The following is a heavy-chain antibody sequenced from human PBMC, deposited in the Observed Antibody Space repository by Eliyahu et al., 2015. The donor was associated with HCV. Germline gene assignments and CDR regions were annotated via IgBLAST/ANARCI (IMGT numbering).Heavy chain of an antibody. D-gene: IGHD2-21*02. CDR3: AREKYCGGDCYSNGFDI. V-gene: IGHV3-53*01. CDR1: GFTDSXGS. Sequence: EVQLVESGGGWIQPGGSLRLSCVASGFTDSXGSMSWVRQAPGKGLEWVSXTYGGGGTNYADFVKGRFTISRDNSKNAVYLQMNSLRAEDTAVYYCAREKYCGGDCYSNGFDIWGQGTMVTVSS. J-gene: IGHJ3*02. CDR2: TYGGGGT.